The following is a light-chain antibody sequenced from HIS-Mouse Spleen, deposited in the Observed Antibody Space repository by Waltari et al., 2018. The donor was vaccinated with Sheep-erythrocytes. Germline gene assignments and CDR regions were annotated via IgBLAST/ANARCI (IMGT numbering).Light chain of an antibody. CDR2: DAS. CDR3: QQYDNLPLT. Sequence: DIQMTQSPSSLSASVGDRVTIPCQASQDISNYLHWYQQKPGKAPKLLIYDASNLETGGPSRFSGSGSVTDFTFTISRLQPEDIATYYCQQYDNLPLTFGGWTKVEIK. CDR1: QDISNY. V-gene: IGKV1-33*01. J-gene: IGKJ4*01.